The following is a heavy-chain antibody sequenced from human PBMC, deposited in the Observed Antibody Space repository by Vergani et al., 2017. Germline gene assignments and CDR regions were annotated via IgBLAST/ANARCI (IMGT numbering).Heavy chain of an antibody. Sequence: QVQLQQWGAGLLKPSETLSLTCTVSGGSISSGGYYWSWIRQHPGKGLEWIGYIYYSGSTYYNPSLKSLVTISVDTATNQFSLKLRSVTAADTAVYYCARMAGYCSGGSCSPYFDYWGQGILVTVSS. J-gene: IGHJ4*02. D-gene: IGHD2-15*01. CDR1: GGSISSGGYY. CDR3: ARMAGYCSGGSCSPYFDY. V-gene: IGHV4-31*01. CDR2: IYYSGST.